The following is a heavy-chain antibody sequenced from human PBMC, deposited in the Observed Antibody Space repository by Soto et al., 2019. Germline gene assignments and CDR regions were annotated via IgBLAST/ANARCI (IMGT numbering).Heavy chain of an antibody. V-gene: IGHV3-66*01. CDR3: ARSGGNYWFDP. Sequence: EVQLVESGGGLVQPGGSLRLSCAASGFTVSSNYMSWVRQAPGKGLEWVSVIYSGGSGGSTFYADSVKGRFTISRDNSNNTLYLQVNSRRAEDTAVYYCARSGGNYWFDPWGQGTLVTVSS. CDR2: IYSGGSGGST. CDR1: GFTVSSNY. D-gene: IGHD2-21*02. J-gene: IGHJ5*02.